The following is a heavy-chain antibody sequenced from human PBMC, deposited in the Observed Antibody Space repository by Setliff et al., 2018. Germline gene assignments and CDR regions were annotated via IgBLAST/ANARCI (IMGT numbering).Heavy chain of an antibody. V-gene: IGHV1-69*05. J-gene: IGHJ6*03. CDR1: GGTFKNYG. CDR2: IIPIFGTA. Sequence: ASVKVSCKASGGTFKNYGISWVRQAPGQGLEWMGGIIPIFGTANYAQKFQGRATIITDESTSTAYMELSSLRSEDTAVYYCAREGVDSRSSTDYRYYMDVWGKGTTVTVSS. D-gene: IGHD6-6*01. CDR3: AREGVDSRSSTDYRYYMDV.